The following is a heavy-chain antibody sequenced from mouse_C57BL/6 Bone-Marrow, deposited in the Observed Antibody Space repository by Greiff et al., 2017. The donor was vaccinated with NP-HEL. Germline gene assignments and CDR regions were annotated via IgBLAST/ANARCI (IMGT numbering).Heavy chain of an antibody. CDR2: IYPGSGST. Sequence: QVQLKQPGAELVKPGASVKMSCKASGYTFTSYWITWVKQRPGQGLEWIGDIYPGSGSTNYNEKFKSKATLTVDTSSSTAYMQLSSLTSEDSAVYYCAAYYSNYVGFAYWGQGTLVTVSA. V-gene: IGHV1-55*01. J-gene: IGHJ3*01. D-gene: IGHD2-5*01. CDR3: AAYYSNYVGFAY. CDR1: GYTFTSYW.